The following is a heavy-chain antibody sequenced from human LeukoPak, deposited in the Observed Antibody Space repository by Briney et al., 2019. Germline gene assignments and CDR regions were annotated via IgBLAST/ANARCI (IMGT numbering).Heavy chain of an antibody. J-gene: IGHJ4*02. D-gene: IGHD6-25*01. CDR3: AGRAARFFDY. CDR2: IFYSGSS. CDR1: GDSLNSYY. V-gene: IGHV4-59*01. Sequence: SSETLSLTCTVSGDSLNSYYWSWIRQPPGEGLQWIGYIFYSGSSNYNASLRSRVAISVDTSKNQFSLKLTSVTAAYTAVYYCAGRAARFFDYWGQGILVTV.